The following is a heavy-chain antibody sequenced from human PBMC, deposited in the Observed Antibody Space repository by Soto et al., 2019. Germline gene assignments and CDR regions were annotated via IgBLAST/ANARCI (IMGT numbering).Heavy chain of an antibody. J-gene: IGHJ6*02. CDR2: IYYSGST. D-gene: IGHD2-2*01. CDR3: ARLGVVVVPAAEYSSGWTYYYYGMDV. Sequence: SETLSLTCTVSGGSISSSSYYWGWIRQPPGKGLEWIGSIYYSGSTYYNPSLKSRVTISVDTSKNQFSLKLSSVTAADTAVNYCARLGVVVVPAAEYSSGWTYYYYGMDVWGQGTTVTVS. CDR1: GGSISSSSYY. V-gene: IGHV4-39*01.